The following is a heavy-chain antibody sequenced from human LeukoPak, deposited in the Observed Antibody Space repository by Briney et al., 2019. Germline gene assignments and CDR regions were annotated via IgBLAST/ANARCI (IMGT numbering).Heavy chain of an antibody. CDR1: GGTFSSYA. J-gene: IGHJ4*02. Sequence: ASVKVSCKASGGTFSSYAISWVRQAPGQGLEWMGGIIPIFGTANYAQKFQGRVTITADESTSTAYMELSSLRSEDTAVYYCARDGGDTAMVSDYWGQGTLLTVSS. D-gene: IGHD5-18*01. CDR2: IIPIFGTA. CDR3: ARDGGDTAMVSDY. V-gene: IGHV1-69*13.